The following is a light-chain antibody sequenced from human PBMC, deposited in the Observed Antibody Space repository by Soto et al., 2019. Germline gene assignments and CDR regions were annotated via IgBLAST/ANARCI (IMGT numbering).Light chain of an antibody. CDR2: RNN. V-gene: IGLV1-47*01. Sequence: QSVLTQPPSASGTPGQRVTISCSGSSSNIGSNYVYWYQQLPGTAPKLLIYRNNQRPSGVPDRFSGSKSGTSASLAISGLRCEDEADYYCAAWDDSLSGPVFGGWTKLTVL. CDR1: SSNIGSNY. CDR3: AAWDDSLSGPV. J-gene: IGLJ2*01.